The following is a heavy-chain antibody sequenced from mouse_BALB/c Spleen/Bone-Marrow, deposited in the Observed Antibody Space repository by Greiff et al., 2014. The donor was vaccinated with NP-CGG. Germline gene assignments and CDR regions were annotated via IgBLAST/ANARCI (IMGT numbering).Heavy chain of an antibody. J-gene: IGHJ1*01. Sequence: EVNLVESGPELVKPGASVKISCKTSGYTFTEYTMHWVKQSHGKSLEWIGGINPNNGGTSYNQKFKDKATLTVDKSSSTAYMELRSLTSEDSAIYYCAKDLLRLWYFDVWGAGTTVTVSS. CDR1: GYTFTEYT. CDR2: INPNNGGT. V-gene: IGHV1-26*01. CDR3: AKDLLRLWYFDV. D-gene: IGHD1-2*01.